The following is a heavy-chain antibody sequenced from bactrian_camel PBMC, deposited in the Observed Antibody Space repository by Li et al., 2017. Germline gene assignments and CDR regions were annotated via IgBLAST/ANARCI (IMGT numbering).Heavy chain of an antibody. CDR1: GSTIRGSC. CDR2: IYLAGQWT. Sequence: HVQLVESGGGSVQAGGSLRLSCAVTGSTIRGSCVAWFRTAPGGEEREGIAGIYLAGQWTYYESYADSVKGRFTISQDNAKNNLYLQMDSLKPEDTGMYYCASSKPQGFALQVVAGGCWVSDAWGQGTQVTVS. CDR3: ASSKPQGFALQVVAGGCWVSDA. D-gene: IGHD7*01. V-gene: IGHV3-3*01. J-gene: IGHJ4*01.